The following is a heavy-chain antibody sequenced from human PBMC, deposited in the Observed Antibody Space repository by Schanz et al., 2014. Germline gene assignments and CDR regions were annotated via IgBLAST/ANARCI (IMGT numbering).Heavy chain of an antibody. Sequence: EVQLLESGGGLVQPGGSLRLSCAASGFTFSSYAMSWVRQAPGKGPEWVSTIGTSGGTNYAESVKGRFTISRDNSKNTLYLQMNSRRDEDTAVYVCARIERNEDWGQGTLVTVSS. CDR2: IGTSGGT. V-gene: IGHV3-23*01. D-gene: IGHD1-1*01. J-gene: IGHJ4*02. CDR1: GFTFSSYA. CDR3: ARIERNED.